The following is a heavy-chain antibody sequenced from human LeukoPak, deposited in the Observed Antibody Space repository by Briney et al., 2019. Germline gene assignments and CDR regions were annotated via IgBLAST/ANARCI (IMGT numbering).Heavy chain of an antibody. D-gene: IGHD5-18*01. V-gene: IGHV1-69*05. CDR2: IIPIFGTA. CDR1: GGTFSSYA. CDR3: ASPRFMRYSYGSDYYYGMDV. J-gene: IGHJ6*02. Sequence: SVKVSCKASGGTFSSYAISWVRQAPGQGLEWMGGIIPIFGTANYAQKFQGRVTITTDESTSTAYMELSSLRSEDTVVYYCASPRFMRYSYGSDYYYGMDVWGQGNTVTVSS.